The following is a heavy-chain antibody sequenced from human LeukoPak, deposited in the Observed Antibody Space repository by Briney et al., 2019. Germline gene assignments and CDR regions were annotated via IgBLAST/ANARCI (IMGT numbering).Heavy chain of an antibody. CDR2: IKEDGSEK. D-gene: IGHD6-19*01. V-gene: IGHV3-7*01. J-gene: IGHJ4*02. Sequence: GGSLRLSCAASGFTFNTYWMAWVRQAPGKGLEWVANIKEDGSEKDYVDSVKGRFTISRDNAKNSLYLQMNSLRAEDTAVYYCARRLLEAVALTYYFDYWGQGTLVTVSS. CDR1: GFTFNTYW. CDR3: ARRLLEAVALTYYFDY.